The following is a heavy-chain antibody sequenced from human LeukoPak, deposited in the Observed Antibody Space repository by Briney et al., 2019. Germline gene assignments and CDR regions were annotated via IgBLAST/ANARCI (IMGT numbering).Heavy chain of an antibody. D-gene: IGHD6-19*01. V-gene: IGHV4-61*02. CDR1: GGSISSGGYS. Sequence: SETLSLTCAVSGGSISSGGYSWSWIRQPAGKGLEWIGRIYTSGSTNYNPSLKSRVTMSVDTSKNQFSLKLSSVTAADTAVYYCARDSSGWYRYFDYWGQGTLVTVSS. CDR2: IYTSGST. J-gene: IGHJ4*02. CDR3: ARDSSGWYRYFDY.